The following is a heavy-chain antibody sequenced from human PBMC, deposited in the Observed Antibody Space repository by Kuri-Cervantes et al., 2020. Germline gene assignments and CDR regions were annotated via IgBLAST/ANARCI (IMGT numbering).Heavy chain of an antibody. V-gene: IGHV4-59*12. J-gene: IGHJ6*02. CDR3: VRGTWFGDKVSQHYYYGMDV. CDR1: GGSISSYY. D-gene: IGHD3-10*01. CDR2: IYHSGST. Sequence: SETLSLTCTVSGGSISSYYWSWIRQPPGKGLEWIGYIYHSGSTYYNPSLNSRVTISVDRSKNQFPLKLSSVTAADRAVYYCVRGTWFGDKVSQHYYYGMDVWGQGTMVTVSS.